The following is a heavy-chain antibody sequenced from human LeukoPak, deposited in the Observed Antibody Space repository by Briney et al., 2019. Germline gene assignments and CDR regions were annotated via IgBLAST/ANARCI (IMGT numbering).Heavy chain of an antibody. CDR1: GYTFTIYD. CDR2: MNPNNGGT. J-gene: IGHJ6*02. D-gene: IGHD3-3*01. V-gene: IGHV1-8*01. Sequence: ASVKVSCKASGYTFTIYDINWVRQAPGQGLEWVGWMNPNNGGTVYAQKFQGRVTMTRDTSTGTSYMELNSLRSEDTAVYYCASGAIFGVTPRGYGMDVWGQGTTVTVSS. CDR3: ASGAIFGVTPRGYGMDV.